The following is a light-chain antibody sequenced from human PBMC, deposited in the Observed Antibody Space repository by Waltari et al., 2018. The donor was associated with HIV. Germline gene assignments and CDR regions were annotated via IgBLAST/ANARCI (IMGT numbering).Light chain of an antibody. Sequence: DIVMTQSPDSLAVSLGERATFNCRSSRTVFSNSDNRNYLAWYQQKTGQPPNVLIYWASTRQSGVPDRFSASGSGTNFSLSISSVQAADVAVYYCQQYYTVRPTFGGGTKVEIK. CDR2: WAS. CDR3: QQYYTVRPT. CDR1: RTVFSNSDNRNY. V-gene: IGKV4-1*01. J-gene: IGKJ4*01.